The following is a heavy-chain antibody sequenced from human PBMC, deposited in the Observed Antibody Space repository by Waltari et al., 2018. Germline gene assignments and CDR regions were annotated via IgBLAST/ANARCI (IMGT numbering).Heavy chain of an antibody. D-gene: IGHD3-10*01. CDR1: GGSFSGYY. CDR3: ARVGMVRGRRFSWFDP. V-gene: IGHV4-34*01. J-gene: IGHJ5*02. Sequence: QVQLQPWGAGLLNPSETLSLPCPVYGGSFSGYYWSWLRHPPGKGLEWIGEINHSGSTNYNPSLKSRVTISVDTSKNQFSLKLSSVTAADTAVYYCARVGMVRGRRFSWFDPWGQGTLVTVSS. CDR2: INHSGST.